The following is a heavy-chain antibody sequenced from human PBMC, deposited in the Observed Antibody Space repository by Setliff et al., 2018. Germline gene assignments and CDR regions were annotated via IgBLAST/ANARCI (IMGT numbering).Heavy chain of an antibody. V-gene: IGHV1-2*04. CDR3: ARGPAGTYAFDI. J-gene: IGHJ3*02. D-gene: IGHD1-7*01. CDR1: GYTFTSYY. Sequence: GESLKISCKGSGYTFTSYYMHWVRQAPGQGLEWMGWINPNSGGTNYAQKFQGWVTMTRDTSISTAYMELSRLRSDDTAVYYCARGPAGTYAFDIWGQGTMVTVSS. CDR2: INPNSGGT.